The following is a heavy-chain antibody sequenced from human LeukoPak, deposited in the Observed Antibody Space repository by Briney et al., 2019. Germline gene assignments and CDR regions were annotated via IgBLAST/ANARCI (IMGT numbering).Heavy chain of an antibody. CDR2: IYYSGST. V-gene: IGHV4-39*01. CDR1: GGSISSYY. CDR3: ARRYYYDIR. D-gene: IGHD3-22*01. J-gene: IGHJ4*02. Sequence: KPSETLSLTCTVSGGSISSYYWSWIRQPPGKGLEWIGSIYYSGSTYYNPSLKSRVTISVDTSKNQFSLKLSSVTAADTAVYYCARRYYYDIRWGQGTLVTVSS.